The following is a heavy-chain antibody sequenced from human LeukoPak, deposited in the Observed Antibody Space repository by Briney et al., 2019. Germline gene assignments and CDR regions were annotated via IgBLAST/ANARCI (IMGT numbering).Heavy chain of an antibody. J-gene: IGHJ4*02. Sequence: GGSLRLSCAASGFXFSTYVISWVRQAPGKGLEWVSVIYSGGSTYYADSVKGRFTISRDNSKNTLYLQMNSLRAEDTAVYYCAGQYSSSYYFDYWGQGTLVTVSS. D-gene: IGHD6-13*01. CDR1: GFXFSTYV. CDR3: AGQYSSSYYFDY. CDR2: IYSGGST. V-gene: IGHV3-66*04.